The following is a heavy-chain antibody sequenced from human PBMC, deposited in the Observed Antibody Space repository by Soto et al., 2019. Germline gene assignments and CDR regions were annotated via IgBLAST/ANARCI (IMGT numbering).Heavy chain of an antibody. CDR3: VKEIGGYSGSLFVY. CDR1: GFTFSSYA. CDR2: ISSNGGST. V-gene: IGHV3-64D*06. J-gene: IGHJ4*02. Sequence: EVQLVESGGGLVQPGGSLRLSCSASGFTFSSYAMHWVRQAPGKGLEYVSAISSNGGSTYYADSVKGRFTISRDNSKNTVSLQMSSPSAEGAAVDYCVKEIGGYSGSLFVYWGQGSLVTVSS. D-gene: IGHD5-12*01.